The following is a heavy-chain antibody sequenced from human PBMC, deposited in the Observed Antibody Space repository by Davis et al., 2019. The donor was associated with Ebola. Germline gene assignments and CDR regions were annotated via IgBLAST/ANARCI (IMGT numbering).Heavy chain of an antibody. D-gene: IGHD3-10*01. CDR3: ARGVLLWFRELLLSDYYYGMDV. CDR2: INPNSGGT. CDR1: GYTFTGYY. J-gene: IGHJ6*02. V-gene: IGHV1-2*04. Sequence: ASVKVSCKASGYTFTGYYMHWVRQAPGQGLEWMGWINPNSGGTNYAQKFQGWVTMTRDTSISTAYMELSRLRSDDTAVYYCARGVLLWFRELLLSDYYYGMDVWGQGTTVTVSS.